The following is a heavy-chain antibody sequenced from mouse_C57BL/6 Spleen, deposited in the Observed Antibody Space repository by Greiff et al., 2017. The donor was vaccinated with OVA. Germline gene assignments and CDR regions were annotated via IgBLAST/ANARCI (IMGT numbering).Heavy chain of an antibody. J-gene: IGHJ3*01. CDR3: ARRGYDAGFAY. CDR2: IYPGDGDT. CDR1: GYAFSSYW. Sequence: QVQLQQSGAELVKPGASVKISCKASGYAFSSYWMNWVKQRPGKGLEWIGQIYPGDGDTNYHGKFKGKATLTADKSSSTAYMQLSSLTSEDSAVYFCARRGYDAGFAYWGQGTLVTVSA. D-gene: IGHD2-12*01. V-gene: IGHV1-80*01.